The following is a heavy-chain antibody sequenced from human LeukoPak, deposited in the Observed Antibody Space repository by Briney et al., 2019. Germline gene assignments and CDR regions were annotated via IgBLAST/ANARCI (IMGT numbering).Heavy chain of an antibody. J-gene: IGHJ4*02. D-gene: IGHD1-7*01. V-gene: IGHV3-23*01. CDR2: ISGSAIST. CDR3: VTDFYPLWNYATYFVY. Sequence: QPGGPLTLSCAPSGFTFCIYAMRWLPPAPGEGREGGSTISGSAISTYYADSVKGRFSISRDNSKNTLYLQISSLRPEHTGVYYCVTDFYPLWNYATYFVYWGQGTLVTVSS. CDR1: GFTFCIYA.